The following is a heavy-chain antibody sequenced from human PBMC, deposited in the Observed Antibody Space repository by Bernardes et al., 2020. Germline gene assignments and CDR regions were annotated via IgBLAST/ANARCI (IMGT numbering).Heavy chain of an antibody. V-gene: IGHV4-59*01. J-gene: IGHJ4*02. Sequence: SETLSLTCTVSGGSISSYYWSWIRQPPGKGLEWIGDIYYSGSTNNNPSLKSRVTISVDTSKNQFSLKLSSVTAADTAVYYCAREVPTSGWYIDYWGQGTLVTVSS. D-gene: IGHD6-19*01. CDR2: IYYSGST. CDR1: GGSISSYY. CDR3: AREVPTSGWYIDY.